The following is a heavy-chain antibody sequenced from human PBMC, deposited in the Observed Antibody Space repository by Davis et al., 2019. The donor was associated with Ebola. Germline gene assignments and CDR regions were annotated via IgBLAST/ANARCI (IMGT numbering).Heavy chain of an antibody. V-gene: IGHV5-51*01. D-gene: IGHD6-19*01. Sequence: GESLKTPCKGSGYSFTRYWIGRVRQMPGKGLEWMGLIYPGDSDTRYSPSFQGQVTISADKSISTAYLQWSSVKASDTAMYYCARRLRSSGWLLDYWGQGTLVTVSS. CDR1: GYSFTRYW. J-gene: IGHJ4*02. CDR2: IYPGDSDT. CDR3: ARRLRSSGWLLDY.